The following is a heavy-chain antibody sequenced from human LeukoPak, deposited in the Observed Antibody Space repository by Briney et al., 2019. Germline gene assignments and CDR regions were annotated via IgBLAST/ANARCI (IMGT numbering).Heavy chain of an antibody. V-gene: IGHV1-2*02. Sequence: VASVKVSCKASGYTFTDYYIHWVRQAPGQGLEWMGWINPNSGGTNYAQKFQGRVTMTRDTSISTAYTDLIRLRYDDTAVYYCARDYFDYYGSGPPERLFNWFDPWGQGTLVTVSS. D-gene: IGHD3-10*01. J-gene: IGHJ5*02. CDR2: INPNSGGT. CDR3: ARDYFDYYGSGPPERLFNWFDP. CDR1: GYTFTDYY.